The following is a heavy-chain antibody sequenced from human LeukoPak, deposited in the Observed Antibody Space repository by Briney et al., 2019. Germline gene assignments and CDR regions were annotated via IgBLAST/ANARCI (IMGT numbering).Heavy chain of an antibody. CDR1: GGPIISHF. J-gene: IGHJ4*02. V-gene: IGHV4-59*11. CDR3: ARDGPTSTAPFDY. Sequence: SETLSLTCTVSGGPIISHFWSWIRQPPGEGLEWIGNFYHAGNSNLNPSLKSRVTMSIDTSKNQFSLKLRSMTAADTAVYYCARDGPTSTAPFDYWGQGTLVTVSS. CDR2: FYHAGNS. D-gene: IGHD1-26*01.